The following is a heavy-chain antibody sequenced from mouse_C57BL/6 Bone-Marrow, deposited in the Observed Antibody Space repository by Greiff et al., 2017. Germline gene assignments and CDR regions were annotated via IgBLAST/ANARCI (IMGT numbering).Heavy chain of an antibody. CDR1: GYTFTDYE. D-gene: IGHD1-1*01. V-gene: IGHV1-15*01. CDR3: TRDYGSRGDWYFDV. Sequence: QVQLQQSGAELVRPGASVTLSCKASGYTFTDYEMHWVKQTPVHGLEWIGAIDPETGGTAYNQKFKGKAILTADKSSSTAYMELRSLTSEDSAVYYCTRDYGSRGDWYFDVGGTGTTVTVSS. J-gene: IGHJ1*03. CDR2: IDPETGGT.